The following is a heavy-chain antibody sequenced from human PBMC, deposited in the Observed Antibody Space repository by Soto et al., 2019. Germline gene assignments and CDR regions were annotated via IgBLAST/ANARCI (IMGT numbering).Heavy chain of an antibody. V-gene: IGHV1-18*01. CDR3: ARDPTYSTYYYYGMDV. CDR1: GYTFTSYG. D-gene: IGHD6-13*01. CDR2: ISAYNGNT. Sequence: QVQLVQSGAEVKKPGASVKVSCKASGYTFTSYGISWVRQAPGQGLEWMGWISAYNGNTNYAQKLQGRVTMTTDTSTSTAYRELRSLRSDDTAVYYCARDPTYSTYYYYGMDVWGQGTTVTVSS. J-gene: IGHJ6*02.